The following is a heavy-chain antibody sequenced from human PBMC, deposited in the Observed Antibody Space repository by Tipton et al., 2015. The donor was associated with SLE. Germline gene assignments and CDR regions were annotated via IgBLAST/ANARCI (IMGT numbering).Heavy chain of an antibody. D-gene: IGHD2-8*01. V-gene: IGHV3-21*01. CDR3: ARDRCTNGLCYAYYNYGMDV. CDR1: GFTFDSYS. CDR2: ISSSSSYI. J-gene: IGHJ6*02. Sequence: SLRLSCAASGFTFDSYSMNWVRQAPGKGLEWVSSISSSSSYIYYADSVKGRFTISRDNAKNSLYLQMNSLRAEDTAVYYCARDRCTNGLCYAYYNYGMDVWGQGTTVTVSS.